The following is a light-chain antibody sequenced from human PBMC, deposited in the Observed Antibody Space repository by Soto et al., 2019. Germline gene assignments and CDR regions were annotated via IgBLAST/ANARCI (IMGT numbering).Light chain of an antibody. Sequence: EMVFTQSPGTLSLSPGERATLSCRASQSVSSSYLAWYQQKPGQAPRLLIYRTSNRATGIPDRFSGSGSGTDFTLTISRLEPEDFAVYWCQQYDSSPRTFGQGTKVDIK. J-gene: IGKJ1*01. CDR2: RTS. CDR3: QQYDSSPRT. V-gene: IGKV3-20*01. CDR1: QSVSSSY.